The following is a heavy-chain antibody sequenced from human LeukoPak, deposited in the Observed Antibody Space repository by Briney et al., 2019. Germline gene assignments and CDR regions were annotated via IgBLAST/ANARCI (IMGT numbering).Heavy chain of an antibody. CDR2: IYYSGST. J-gene: IGHJ4*02. CDR1: GGSISSGGYY. CDR3: ARHGYSGYEAFDY. Sequence: SQTLSLTCTVSGGSISSGGYYWSWIRQHPGKGLEWIGYIYYSGSTYYNPSLKSRVTISVDTSKNQFSLKLSSVTAADTAVYYCARHGYSGYEAFDYWGQGTLVTVSS. D-gene: IGHD5-12*01. V-gene: IGHV4-31*03.